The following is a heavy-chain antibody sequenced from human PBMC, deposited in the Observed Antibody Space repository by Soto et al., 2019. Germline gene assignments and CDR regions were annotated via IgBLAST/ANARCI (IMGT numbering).Heavy chain of an antibody. CDR2: ISSDGTTT. D-gene: IGHD2-8*02. Sequence: EVQLVASGGGLVQPGGSLRLSCVASGFTFSRYWMHWVRPAPGKGLLWVSRISSDGTTTNYADSVEGRFTISRDNARNTLYLQVNSLRAEDTAVYYCARDYWAQVDPWGQGTLVTVSS. CDR3: ARDYWAQVDP. V-gene: IGHV3-74*01. CDR1: GFTFSRYW. J-gene: IGHJ5*02.